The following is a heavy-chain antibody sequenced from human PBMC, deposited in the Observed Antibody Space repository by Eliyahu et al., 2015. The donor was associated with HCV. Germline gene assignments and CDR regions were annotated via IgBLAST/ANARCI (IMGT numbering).Heavy chain of an antibody. CDR3: ARPSADNSAISKPFDY. Sequence: QVHLVQSGAEVKKPGSSVKVSCKASGGTFSTSTINWVRQAPGRQGLGRGGGTPLFGTANYAQKFRGRVTITADESTTTAYMELSSLRSEDTAVYYCARPSADNSAISKPFDYWGQGTLVTVSS. CDR1: GGTFSTST. V-gene: IGHV1-69*01. J-gene: IGHJ4*02. D-gene: IGHD6-19*01. CDR2: GTPLFGTA.